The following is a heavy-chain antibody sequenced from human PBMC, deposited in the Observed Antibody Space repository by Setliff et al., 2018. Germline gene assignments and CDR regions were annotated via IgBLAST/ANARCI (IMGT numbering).Heavy chain of an antibody. CDR3: ARRAGAAYFDY. CDR2: IYYSGST. J-gene: IGHJ4*02. D-gene: IGHD1-26*01. V-gene: IGHV4-59*11. Sequence: SETLSLTCTVSGGSISSHYWSWIRQPPGRGLEWIGYIYYSGSTNYNPSLKSRVTISVDTSKNQFSLKLSSVTAADTAVYYCARRAGAAYFDYWGQGTLVTVSS. CDR1: GGSISSHY.